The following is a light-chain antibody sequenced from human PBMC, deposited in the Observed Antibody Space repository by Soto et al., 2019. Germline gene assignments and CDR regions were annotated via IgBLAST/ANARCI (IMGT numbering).Light chain of an antibody. CDR1: SGHSSYA. J-gene: IGLJ2*01. CDR3: QTWGTGTLV. V-gene: IGLV4-69*01. CDR2: LNSDGSH. Sequence: QLVLTQSPSASASLGASVKLTCTLSSGHSSYAIAWHQQQPEKGPRYLMKLNSDGSHSKGDGIPDRFSGSSSGAERYLTISSLQSVDEADYYCQTWGTGTLVFGGGTKLTVL.